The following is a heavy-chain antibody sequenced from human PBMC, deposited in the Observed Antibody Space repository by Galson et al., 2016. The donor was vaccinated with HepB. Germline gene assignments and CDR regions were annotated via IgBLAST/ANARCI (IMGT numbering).Heavy chain of an antibody. CDR1: GFSFSRYW. D-gene: IGHD3-22*01. J-gene: IGHJ4*02. V-gene: IGHV3-74*01. Sequence: SLRLSCAASGFSFSRYWMHWVRQAPGKGLVWVSRLTGDGTSTYSADSVKGRFTISRDNTKNKLYLQMNSLRGEDTAVYYCTRETFDYDSSGHYSSYHFDSWGQGTLVTVSS. CDR2: LTGDGTST. CDR3: TRETFDYDSSGHYSSYHFDS.